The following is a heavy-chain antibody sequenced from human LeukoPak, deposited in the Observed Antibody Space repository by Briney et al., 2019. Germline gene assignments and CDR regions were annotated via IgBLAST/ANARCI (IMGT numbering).Heavy chain of an antibody. J-gene: IGHJ4*02. D-gene: IGHD2-2*01. Sequence: GGSLRLSCAASGFTFSSYGMHWVRQAPGKGLEWVAFIRYDGSNKYYADSVKGRFTISRDNSKNTLYLQMNSLRAEDTAVYYCARAPLHLAMYHYFDYWGQGTLVTVSS. V-gene: IGHV3-30*02. CDR1: GFTFSSYG. CDR2: IRYDGSNK. CDR3: ARAPLHLAMYHYFDY.